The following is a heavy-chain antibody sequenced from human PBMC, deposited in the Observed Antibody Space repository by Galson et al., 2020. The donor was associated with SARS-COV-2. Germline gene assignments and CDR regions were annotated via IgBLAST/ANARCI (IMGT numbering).Heavy chain of an antibody. CDR2: IYYSGST. CDR3: ARGLHYYDSSGYYFDY. Sequence: ETSETLSLTCTVSGVSISSYYWSWIRQPPGKGLEWIGYIYYSGSTNYNPSLKSRVTISVDTSKNQFSLKLSSVTAADTAVYYFARGLHYYDSSGYYFDYWGQGTLVTVSS. J-gene: IGHJ4*02. D-gene: IGHD3-22*01. CDR1: GVSISSYY. V-gene: IGHV4-59*01.